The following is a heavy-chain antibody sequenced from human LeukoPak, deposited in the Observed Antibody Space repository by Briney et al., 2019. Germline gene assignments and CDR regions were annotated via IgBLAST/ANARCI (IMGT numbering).Heavy chain of an antibody. CDR3: AREKEYSYGPNWFDP. J-gene: IGHJ5*02. D-gene: IGHD5-18*01. V-gene: IGHV3-48*01. Sequence: GGSLRLSCVASGFTLGSYSMNWVRQAPGKGLEWASYISGGSSNIYYADSVKGRFTISRDNAKNSLYLQMNSLRAEDTAVYYCAREKEYSYGPNWFDPWGQGTLVTVSS. CDR2: ISGGSSNI. CDR1: GFTLGSYS.